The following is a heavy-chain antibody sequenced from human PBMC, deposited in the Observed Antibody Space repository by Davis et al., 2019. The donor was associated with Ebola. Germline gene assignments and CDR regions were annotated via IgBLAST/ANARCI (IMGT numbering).Heavy chain of an antibody. V-gene: IGHV4-34*01. CDR3: AREDSRWAVTRGRLNWFDP. CDR1: GGSFSGYY. CDR2: INHSGST. D-gene: IGHD4-17*01. J-gene: IGHJ5*02. Sequence: MPSETLSLTCAVYGGSFSGYYWSWIRQPPGKGLEWIGEINHSGSTNYNPSLKSRVTISVDTSKNQFSLKLSSVTAADTAVYYCAREDSRWAVTRGRLNWFDPWGQGTLVTVSS.